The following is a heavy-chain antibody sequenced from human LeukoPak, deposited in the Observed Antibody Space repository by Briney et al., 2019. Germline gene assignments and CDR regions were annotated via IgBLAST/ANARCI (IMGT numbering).Heavy chain of an antibody. CDR1: GYTFIGSY. V-gene: IGHV1-2*06. Sequence: ASVKVSCKASGYTFIGSYIHWVPQAPGQGLEWVGRINPKSGDTNYAQRFQGRVTMTRDTSISTAYMEVSKLKSDDTAVYFCARDSAPYYFDSNTFSNPSGLFGYWGQGTLVTVSS. J-gene: IGHJ4*02. CDR3: ARDSAPYYFDSNTFSNPSGLFGY. D-gene: IGHD3-22*01. CDR2: INPKSGDT.